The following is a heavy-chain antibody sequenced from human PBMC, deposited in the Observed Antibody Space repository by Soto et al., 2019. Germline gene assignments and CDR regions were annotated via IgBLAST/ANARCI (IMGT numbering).Heavy chain of an antibody. D-gene: IGHD4-17*01. CDR2: IWYDGSNK. J-gene: IGHJ6*02. CDR1: GFTFSSYG. Sequence: QVQLVESGGGVVQPGRSLRLSCAASGFTFSSYGMHWVRQAPGKGLEWVAVIWYDGSNKYYADSVKGRFTIPRDNSKNTLYLQMNSLRAEDTAVYYCARDLWHGDYGMDVWGQGTTVTVSS. V-gene: IGHV3-33*01. CDR3: ARDLWHGDYGMDV.